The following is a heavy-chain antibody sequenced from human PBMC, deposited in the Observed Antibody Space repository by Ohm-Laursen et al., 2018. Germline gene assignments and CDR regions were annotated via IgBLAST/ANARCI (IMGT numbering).Heavy chain of an antibody. Sequence: SDTLSLTCSVSGGSISSYYWTWIRQPPGKGLEWIGYIYYSGSTNYNPSLKSRVTISVDTSKNQFSLKLSSGTAADTAVYYCARQESSGWYPDYWGQGTLVTVSS. J-gene: IGHJ4*02. CDR3: ARQESSGWYPDY. CDR1: GGSISSYY. CDR2: IYYSGST. D-gene: IGHD6-19*01. V-gene: IGHV4-59*08.